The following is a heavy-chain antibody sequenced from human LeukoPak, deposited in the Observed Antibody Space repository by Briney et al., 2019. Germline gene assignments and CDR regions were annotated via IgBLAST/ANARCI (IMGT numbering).Heavy chain of an antibody. D-gene: IGHD1-26*01. CDR3: ASNPHSGNWG. CDR2: IDNVGTSI. V-gene: IGHV3-48*02. CDR1: GFTVTSYS. Sequence: GGSLRLSCAVSGFTVTSYSMNWVRQAPGKGLEWVSYIDNVGTSIHYPDSVKGRFTISRDNAQNSLILQMYSLRDEDTAVYYCASNPHSGNWGWGQGTMVTVSS. J-gene: IGHJ3*01.